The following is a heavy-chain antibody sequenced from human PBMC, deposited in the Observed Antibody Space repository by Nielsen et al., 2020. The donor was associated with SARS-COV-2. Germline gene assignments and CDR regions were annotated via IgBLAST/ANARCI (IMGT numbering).Heavy chain of an antibody. J-gene: IGHJ4*02. D-gene: IGHD4-17*01. CDR2: ISSDGTYI. CDR1: GFTFSSYA. Sequence: GESLKISCAASGFTFSSYAVNWVRQAPGKGLEWVSCISSDGTYISYADSVRGRFTISRDNARNSLYLQMNSLRAEDTAVYYCARDLPHDYGDDYWGQGTLVTVSS. V-gene: IGHV3-21*01. CDR3: ARDLPHDYGDDY.